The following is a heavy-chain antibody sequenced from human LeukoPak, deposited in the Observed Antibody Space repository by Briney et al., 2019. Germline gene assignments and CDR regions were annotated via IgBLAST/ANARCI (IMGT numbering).Heavy chain of an antibody. CDR1: GYTFTSYD. D-gene: IGHD6-13*01. J-gene: IGHJ5*02. V-gene: IGHV1-8*01. CDR2: MNPNSGNT. Sequence: GASVKVSCKASGYTFTSYDINWVRQATGQGLEWMGWMNPNSGNTGYAQKFQGRVTMTRNTSISTAYMELSSLRSEDTAVYYCARGRDYSSSWLNWFGPWGQGTLVTVSS. CDR3: ARGRDYSSSWLNWFGP.